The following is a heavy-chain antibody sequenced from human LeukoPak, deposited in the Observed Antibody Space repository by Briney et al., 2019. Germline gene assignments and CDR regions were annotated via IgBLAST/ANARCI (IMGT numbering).Heavy chain of an antibody. Sequence: GGSLRLSCAASGFTFSSYEMNWVRQAPGKGLEWVSYISSSGSTIYYADSVKGRFTISRDNAKNSLYLQMNSLRAEDTAVYYCARDSGSGSYYKAWWFDPWGQGTLVTVSS. V-gene: IGHV3-48*03. CDR3: ARDSGSGSYYKAWWFDP. CDR1: GFTFSSYE. CDR2: ISSSGSTI. D-gene: IGHD3-10*01. J-gene: IGHJ5*02.